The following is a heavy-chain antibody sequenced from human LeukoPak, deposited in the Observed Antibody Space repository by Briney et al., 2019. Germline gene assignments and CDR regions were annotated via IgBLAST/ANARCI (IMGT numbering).Heavy chain of an antibody. CDR2: IYYSGST. Sequence: PSETLSLTCTDSAGSISSYYWSWIRQPPGKGLEWIGYIYYSGSTNYNPSLKSRVTISVDTSKNQFSLKLSSVTAADTAVYYCARHSLYYDYVWGSYRYPSYFDYWGQGTLVTVSS. D-gene: IGHD3-16*02. CDR1: AGSISSYY. J-gene: IGHJ4*02. V-gene: IGHV4-59*08. CDR3: ARHSLYYDYVWGSYRYPSYFDY.